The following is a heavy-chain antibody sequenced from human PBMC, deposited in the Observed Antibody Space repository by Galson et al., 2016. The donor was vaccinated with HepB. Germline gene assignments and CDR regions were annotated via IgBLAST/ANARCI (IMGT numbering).Heavy chain of an antibody. V-gene: IGHV3-21*01. CDR2: ISSGNT. CDR1: GFTFRTYT. J-gene: IGHJ3*02. Sequence: SLRLSCAASGFTFRTYTMNWVRQAPGKGLEWVSSISSGNTFYVDSVKGRFTISRDNAKNSLYLQMNSLRAEDTAVYFCARDARFSSDYYEVAFDMWGQGTMVTVSS. CDR3: ARDARFSSDYYEVAFDM. D-gene: IGHD6-19*01.